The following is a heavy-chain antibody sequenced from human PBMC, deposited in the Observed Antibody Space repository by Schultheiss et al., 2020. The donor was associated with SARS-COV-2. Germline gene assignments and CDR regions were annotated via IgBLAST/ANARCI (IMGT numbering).Heavy chain of an antibody. CDR3: ARDRYSSLDY. D-gene: IGHD6-19*01. CDR1: GFTFSSYA. J-gene: IGHJ4*02. CDR2: ISYDGSNK. V-gene: IGHV3-30*19. Sequence: GGSLRLSCAASGFTFSSYAMSWVRQAPGKGLEWVAVISYDGSNKYYADSVKGRFTISRDNSKNTLYLQMNSLRAEDTAVYYCARDRYSSLDYWGQGTLVTVSS.